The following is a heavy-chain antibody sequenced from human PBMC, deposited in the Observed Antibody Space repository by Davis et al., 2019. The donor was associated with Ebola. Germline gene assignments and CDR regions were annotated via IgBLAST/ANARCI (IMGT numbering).Heavy chain of an antibody. CDR2: IYPGDSTT. J-gene: IGHJ6*02. CDR1: GYSFTTYW. Sequence: GESLNTPRKGSGYSFTTYWIGWVRQMPGKGLEWMGIIYPGDSTTRYSPSFQGQVTISVDKSISTAYLQWSSLKASDTAMYYCARHRPRSDMIVDYYGTDVWGQGTTVTVSS. V-gene: IGHV5-51*01. CDR3: ARHRPRSDMIVDYYGTDV. D-gene: IGHD3-22*01.